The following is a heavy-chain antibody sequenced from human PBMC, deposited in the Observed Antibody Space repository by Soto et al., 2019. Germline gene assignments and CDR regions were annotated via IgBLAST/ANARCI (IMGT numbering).Heavy chain of an antibody. CDR2: IYPGDSDT. D-gene: IGHD2-15*01. V-gene: IGHV5-51*01. CDR1: GYSFTSYW. Sequence: GESLKISCNGSGYSFTSYWICWVRQMPWKGLEWMGIIYPGDSDTRYSPSFQGQVTISADKSISTAYLQWSSLKASDTAMYYCARGGPRYYYYYGMDVWGQGTTVTVSS. J-gene: IGHJ6*02. CDR3: ARGGPRYYYYYGMDV.